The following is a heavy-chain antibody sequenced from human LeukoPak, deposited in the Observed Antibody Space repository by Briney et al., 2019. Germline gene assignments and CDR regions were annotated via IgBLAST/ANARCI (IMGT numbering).Heavy chain of an antibody. D-gene: IGHD5-24*01. V-gene: IGHV3-23*01. CDR3: AKDPRVGSRVATPCH. CDR2: ISGSGGST. CDR1: GFTFTSYA. J-gene: IGHJ4*02. Sequence: PGGTLRLSCAVSGFTFTSYAMSWVRQAPGKGLEWFSAISGSGGSTYYAASVKGRFTISGDNSKSTLFLQMNSLRAEDTAVYYCAKDPRVGSRVATPCHWGQGTLVTVSS.